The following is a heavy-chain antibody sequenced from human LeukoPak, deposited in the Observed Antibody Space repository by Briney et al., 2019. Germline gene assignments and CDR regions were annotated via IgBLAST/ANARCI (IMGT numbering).Heavy chain of an antibody. V-gene: IGHV4-38-2*01. CDR2: LYHSDSA. Sequence: SETLSLTCAVSGYSISNGYNWVWIRQPPGRGLEWIGSLYHSDSAYYNTSLRSRVSMSVDTSKNQFSLTLSFVTAADTAVYYCARQHDSYYYYYIDVWGSGTTVTVSS. CDR3: ARQHDSYYYYYIDV. J-gene: IGHJ6*03. CDR1: GYSISNGYN.